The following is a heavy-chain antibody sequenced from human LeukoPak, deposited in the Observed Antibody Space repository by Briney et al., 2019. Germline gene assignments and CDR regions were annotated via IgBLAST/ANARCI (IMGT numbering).Heavy chain of an antibody. CDR2: IYYSGST. CDR3: AGTQYSSSAGYYYYMDV. D-gene: IGHD6-6*01. Sequence: SQTLSLTCTVSGGSISSGSYYWSWIRQPPGKGLEWIGYIYYSGSTNYNPSLKSRVTISVDTSKNQFSLKLSSVTAADTAVYYCAGTQYSSSAGYYYYMDVWGKGTTVTVSS. CDR1: GGSISSGSYY. J-gene: IGHJ6*03. V-gene: IGHV4-61*01.